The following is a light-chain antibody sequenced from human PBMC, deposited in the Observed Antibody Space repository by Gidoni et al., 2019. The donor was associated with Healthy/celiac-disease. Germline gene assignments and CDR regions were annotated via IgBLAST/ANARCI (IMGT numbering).Light chain of an antibody. CDR1: SSNIGSNN. J-gene: IGLJ3*02. V-gene: IGLV1-47*01. Sequence: QSVLTQPPSASGTPGQRVTISCSGSSSNIGSNNVNWYQQLPGTAPKLLIYRNNQRPSGVSDRFSGSKSGTSASLAISGLRSEDEADYYCAAWDDSLSGWVFGGGTKLTVL. CDR3: AAWDDSLSGWV. CDR2: RNN.